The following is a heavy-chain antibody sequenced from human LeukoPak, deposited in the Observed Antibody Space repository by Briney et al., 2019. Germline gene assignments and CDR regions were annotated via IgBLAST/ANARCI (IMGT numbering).Heavy chain of an antibody. Sequence: PGGSLRLSCAASGFTFSSYAMHWVRQAPGKGLEYVSAISSNGGSRYYANSVKGRFTISRDNSKNTLYLQMGSLRAEDMAVYYCARDPTGGGYGSYYFDYWGQGTLVTVSS. V-gene: IGHV3-64*01. CDR2: ISSNGGSR. CDR1: GFTFSSYA. D-gene: IGHD5-12*01. J-gene: IGHJ4*02. CDR3: ARDPTGGGYGSYYFDY.